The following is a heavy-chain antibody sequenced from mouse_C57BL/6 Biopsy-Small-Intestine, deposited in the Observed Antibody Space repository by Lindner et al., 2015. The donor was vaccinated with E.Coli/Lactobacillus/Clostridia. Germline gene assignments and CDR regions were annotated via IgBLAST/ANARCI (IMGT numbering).Heavy chain of an antibody. CDR1: GYTFTDYY. Sequence: SVKVSCKASGYTFTDYYMHWVRQAPGQGLEWMGWISAYNGNTKFAQKFQDRVTLTTDTSSSTAYMELSSLRSEDTAVYYCARKESYYGPGSWYFDLWGRGTLVTVSS. CDR3: ARKESYYGPGSWYFDL. J-gene: IGHJ1*01. CDR2: ISAYNGNT. V-gene: IGHV1-84*02. D-gene: IGHD1-1*02.